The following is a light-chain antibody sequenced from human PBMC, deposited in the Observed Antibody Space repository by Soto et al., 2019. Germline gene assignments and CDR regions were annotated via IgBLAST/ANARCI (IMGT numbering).Light chain of an antibody. CDR3: QQYNTYST. J-gene: IGKJ5*01. CDR1: QTVISY. CDR2: ATT. V-gene: IGKV1-39*01. Sequence: DIQLTQSPSSLSSSVGDRVTITCRASQTVISYLNWYQQKPGQAPKLLIYATTHLQSGVPSRFSGSGSGTEFTLTISSLQPDDFATYYCQQYNTYSTFGQGTRLEIK.